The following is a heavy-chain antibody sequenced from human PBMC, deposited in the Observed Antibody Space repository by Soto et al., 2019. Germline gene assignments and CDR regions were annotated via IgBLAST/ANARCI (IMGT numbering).Heavy chain of an antibody. J-gene: IGHJ6*02. CDR1: GFTFSSYS. D-gene: IGHD2-2*01. CDR2: ISSSSSYI. CDR3: ARDKVVPAAMTRLLEYYGMDV. V-gene: IGHV3-21*01. Sequence: PGGSLRLSCAASGFTFSSYSMNWVRQAPGKGLEWVSSISSSSSYIYYADSVKGRFTISRDNAKNSLYLQMNSLRAEDTAVYYCARDKVVPAAMTRLLEYYGMDVWGQGTTVTVSS.